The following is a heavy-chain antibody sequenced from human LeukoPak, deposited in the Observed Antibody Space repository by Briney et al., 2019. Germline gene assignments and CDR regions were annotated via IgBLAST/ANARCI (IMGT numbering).Heavy chain of an antibody. D-gene: IGHD2-2*03. CDR2: IIPIFGTA. CDR1: GGTFSSYA. V-gene: IGHV1-69*13. J-gene: IGHJ6*02. CDR3: ARVDIVVVPAAKASYYYYGMDV. Sequence: SVKVSCTASGGTFSSYAISWVRQAPGQGLEWMGGIIPIFGTANYAQKFQGRATITADESTSTAYMELSSLRSEDTAVYYCARVDIVVVPAAKASYYYYGMDVWGQGTTVTVSS.